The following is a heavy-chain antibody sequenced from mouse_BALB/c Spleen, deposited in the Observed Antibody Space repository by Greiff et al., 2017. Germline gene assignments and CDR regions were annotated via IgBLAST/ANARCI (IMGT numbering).Heavy chain of an antibody. CDR2: IWAGGGT. D-gene: IGHD2-1*01. J-gene: IGHJ3*01. V-gene: IGHV2-9*02. Sequence: VNLVESGPGLVAPSPSLSISCTASGFSLNSYGVHWVRQTPGKGLEWLGVIWAGGGTTNNSALMSRQSISKDNSMSQVFLIMHSLQTDDTAMDYCAREGNFAYWGQGTLVTVSS. CDR3: AREGNFAY. CDR1: GFSLNSYG.